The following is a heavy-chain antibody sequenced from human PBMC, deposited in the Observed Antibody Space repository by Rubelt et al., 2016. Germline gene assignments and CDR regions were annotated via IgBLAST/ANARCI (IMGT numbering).Heavy chain of an antibody. CDR3: ARGYCSSANCLFNWFDP. J-gene: IGHJ5*02. CDR1: GYTFTSYG. D-gene: IGHD2-2*01. V-gene: IGHV1-18*01. CDR2: ISAYNGKT. Sequence: QVQLVQSGAEVKKPGASVKVSCKASGYTFTSYGISWVRQAPGQGLEWMGWISAYNGKTNYAQKLQGRVTMTTDTSTGTAYMELRSLRSDDTAMYFCARGYCSSANCLFNWFDPWGQGTLVTVSS.